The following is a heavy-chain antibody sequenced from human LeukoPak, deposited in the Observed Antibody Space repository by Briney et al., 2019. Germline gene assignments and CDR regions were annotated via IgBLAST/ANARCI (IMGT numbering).Heavy chain of an antibody. CDR3: AKLPLQDYRGNWFDP. V-gene: IGHV3-23*01. D-gene: IGHD4-11*01. Sequence: PGGSLRLSCAASGFTFSSYAMSWVRQAPGKVLEWVSAISGSGGSTYYADSVKGRFTISRDNSKNTLYLQMNSLRAEDTAVYYCAKLPLQDYRGNWFDPWGQGTLVTVSS. J-gene: IGHJ5*02. CDR2: ISGSGGST. CDR1: GFTFSSYA.